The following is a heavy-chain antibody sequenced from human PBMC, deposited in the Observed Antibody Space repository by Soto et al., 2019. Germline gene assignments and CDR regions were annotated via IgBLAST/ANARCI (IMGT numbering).Heavy chain of an antibody. V-gene: IGHV3-43*01. CDR3: AKDGSSSGSGIFDY. CDR1: GFTFDDYT. J-gene: IGHJ4*02. CDR2: ISWNSGSI. Sequence: EVQLVESGGVVVQPGGSLRLSCAASGFTFDDYTMHWVRQAPGKGLEWVSLISWNSGSIGYADSVKGRFTISRDNAKNSLYLQMNSLRAEDTALYYCAKDGSSSGSGIFDYWGQGTLVTVSS. D-gene: IGHD6-6*01.